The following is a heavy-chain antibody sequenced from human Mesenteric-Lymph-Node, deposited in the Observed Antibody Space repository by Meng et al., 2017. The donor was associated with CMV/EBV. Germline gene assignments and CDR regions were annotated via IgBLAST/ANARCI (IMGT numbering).Heavy chain of an antibody. J-gene: IGHJ4*02. CDR3: ARGRVSGEYFDY. V-gene: IGHV3-30*02. Sequence: GESLKISCAASGFTFSGYGMHWVRQAPGKGLEWVAFIHFDGSIKSYADSVKGRFTISRDNSKNTLYLQMNSLRTYDTAVYYCARGRVSGEYFDYWGQGALVTVSS. D-gene: IGHD3-10*01. CDR1: GFTFSGYG. CDR2: IHFDGSIK.